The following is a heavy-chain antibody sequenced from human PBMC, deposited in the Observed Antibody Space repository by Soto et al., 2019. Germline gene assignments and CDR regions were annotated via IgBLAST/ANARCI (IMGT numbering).Heavy chain of an antibody. CDR1: GFTFGDYA. D-gene: IGHD2-2*01. CDR3: TRVPEHLYIVVVPAAPKVPYYYGMDV. CDR2: IRSKAYGGTT. V-gene: IGHV3-49*03. Sequence: GGSLRLSCTASGFTFGDYAMSWFRQAPGKGLEWVGFIRSKAYGGTTEYAASVKGRFTISRDDSKSIAYLQMNSLKTEDTAVYYRTRVPEHLYIVVVPAAPKVPYYYGMDVWGQGTTVTVSS. J-gene: IGHJ6*02.